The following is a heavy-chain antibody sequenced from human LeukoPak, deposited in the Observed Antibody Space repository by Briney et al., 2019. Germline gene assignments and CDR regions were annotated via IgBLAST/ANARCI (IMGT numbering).Heavy chain of an antibody. CDR3: AKGREYYVFGSGYYNPPAMTFDY. CDR2: ISGTGGRT. Sequence: GGSLRLSCAASGFTFSSYAMSWVRQAPGKGLEWVSAISGTGGRTYYADSVKGRFTISRDNSKNTLYLQMNSLRAEDTAVYYCAKGREYYVFGSGYYNPPAMTFDYWGQGTLVTVSS. D-gene: IGHD3-3*01. CDR1: GFTFSSYA. V-gene: IGHV3-23*01. J-gene: IGHJ4*02.